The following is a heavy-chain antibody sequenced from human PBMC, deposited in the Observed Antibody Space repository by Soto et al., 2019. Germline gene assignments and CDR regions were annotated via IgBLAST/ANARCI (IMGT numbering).Heavy chain of an antibody. CDR3: ARDHGILTGPLDY. CDR2: IYYSGST. D-gene: IGHD3-9*01. Sequence: SSTLSLTCTLSGRSISSGGYYWSWISQHPGKGLEWIGYIYYSGSTYYNPSLKSRVTISVDTSKNQFSLKLSSVTAADTAVYYCARDHGILTGPLDYWGQGTLVTVSS. V-gene: IGHV4-31*03. J-gene: IGHJ4*02. CDR1: GRSISSGGYY.